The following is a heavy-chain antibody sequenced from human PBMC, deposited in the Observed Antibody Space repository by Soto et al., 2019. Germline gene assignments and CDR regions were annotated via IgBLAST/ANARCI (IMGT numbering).Heavy chain of an antibody. V-gene: IGHV1-69*13. CDR3: ARLGQTGPRIAFDI. CDR1: GGTFSSYA. CDR2: IIPIFGTA. Sequence: VKVSCKASGGTFSSYAISWVRQAPGQGLEWMGGIIPIFGTANYAQKFQGRVTITADESTSTAYMELSSLRSEDTAVYYCARLGQTGPRIAFDIWGQGTMVTVSS. J-gene: IGHJ3*02. D-gene: IGHD1-1*01.